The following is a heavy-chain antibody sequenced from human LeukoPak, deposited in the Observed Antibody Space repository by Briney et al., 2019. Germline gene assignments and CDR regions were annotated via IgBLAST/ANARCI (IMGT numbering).Heavy chain of an antibody. CDR3: ARGKAEGRDAFDI. CDR2: IYSGGST. CDR1: GFTVSSNY. Sequence: GGSLRLSCAASGFTVSSNYMSWVRQAPGKGLEWVSVIYSGGSTYYADSVKGRFTISRDNSKNTLYLQMNSLRAEDTAVYYCARGKAEGRDAFDIWGQGTMVTVSS. J-gene: IGHJ3*02. V-gene: IGHV3-53*01. D-gene: IGHD3-10*01.